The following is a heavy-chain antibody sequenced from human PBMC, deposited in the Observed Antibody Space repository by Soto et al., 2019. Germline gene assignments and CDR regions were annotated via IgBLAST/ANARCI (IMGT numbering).Heavy chain of an antibody. D-gene: IGHD3-3*01. CDR3: AKGKRITIFGVVIMHWFDP. CDR2: ISGSGGST. J-gene: IGHJ5*02. CDR1: GFTFSSYA. V-gene: IGHV3-23*01. Sequence: GGSLRLSCAASGFTFSSYAMSWVRQARGKGLEWVSAISGSGGSTYYADSVKGRFTISRDNSKNTLYLQMNSLRAEDTAVYYYAKGKRITIFGVVIMHWFDPWGQGTLVTVSS.